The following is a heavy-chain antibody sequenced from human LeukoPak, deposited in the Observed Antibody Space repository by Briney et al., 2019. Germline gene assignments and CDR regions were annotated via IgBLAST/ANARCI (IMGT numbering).Heavy chain of an antibody. CDR3: AKDWGDILTGFDY. J-gene: IGHJ4*02. V-gene: IGHV3-23*01. D-gene: IGHD3-9*01. CDR1: GFTFSSYA. Sequence: GGSLRLSCAASGFTFSSYAMSWVRQAPGKGLEWVSAISGSGGSTYYADSVKGRFTISRDNSKNTLYLQMNSLRAEDAAVYYCAKDWGDILTGFDYWGQGTLVTVSS. CDR2: ISGSGGST.